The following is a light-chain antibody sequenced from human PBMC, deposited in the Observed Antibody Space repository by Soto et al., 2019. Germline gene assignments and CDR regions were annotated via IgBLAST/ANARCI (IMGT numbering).Light chain of an antibody. CDR2: HAS. J-gene: IGKJ4*01. Sequence: DIQMTQSPSTLPASVGDRVTITCRASQSISNWLAWYQQTPGTAPKLLIYHASTLESGVPSRFSGSGSGTEFTLTISSLQPDDFATYYCQQYNSYSKLTFGGGTKVDIK. CDR1: QSISNW. CDR3: QQYNSYSKLT. V-gene: IGKV1-5*01.